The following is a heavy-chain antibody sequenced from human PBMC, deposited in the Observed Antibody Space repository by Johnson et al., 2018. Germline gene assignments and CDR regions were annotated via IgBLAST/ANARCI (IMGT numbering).Heavy chain of an antibody. Sequence: EVQLVESGGGLVQPGGSLRLSCAASGFTFSSYDMHWVRQATGKGLEWVSAIGTAGDTYYPGSVQGRFTISRKNAKNSLYLQMNSLRAGDTAVYYWAREGRGYAFDIWGQGTMVTVSS. CDR2: IGTAGDT. CDR1: GFTFSSYD. CDR3: AREGRGYAFDI. J-gene: IGHJ3*02. D-gene: IGHD3-10*01. V-gene: IGHV3-13*01.